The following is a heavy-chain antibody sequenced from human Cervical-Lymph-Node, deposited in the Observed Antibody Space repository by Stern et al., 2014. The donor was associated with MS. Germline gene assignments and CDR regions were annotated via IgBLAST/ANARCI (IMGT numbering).Heavy chain of an antibody. D-gene: IGHD5-12*01. V-gene: IGHV4-59*08. J-gene: IGHJ4*02. Sequence: VQLVESGPGLVKPSETLSLSCTVSGGSISSYYWSWIRQPPGKGLEWIGYLYYSGSANYNPSLKSRVTLSLDTSKILFSLNLTSMTAADTAVYYCARHRVGYSGYGGGFDYWGPGTLVTVSS. CDR3: ARHRVGYSGYGGGFDY. CDR1: GGSISSYY. CDR2: LYYSGSA.